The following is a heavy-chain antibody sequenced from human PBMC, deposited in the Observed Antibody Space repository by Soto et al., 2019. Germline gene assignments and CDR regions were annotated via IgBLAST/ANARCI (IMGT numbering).Heavy chain of an antibody. CDR2: IWYDGSNK. CDR3: ARSYYYGSGSYYNDGSNYYYGMDV. Sequence: QVQLVESGGGVVQPGRSLRLSCAASGFTFSSYGMHWVRQAPGKGLEWVAVIWYDGSNKYYADSVKGRFTISRDNSKNTLYLQMNSLRAEDTAVYYCARSYYYGSGSYYNDGSNYYYGMDVWGQGTTVTVSS. D-gene: IGHD3-10*01. J-gene: IGHJ6*02. V-gene: IGHV3-33*01. CDR1: GFTFSSYG.